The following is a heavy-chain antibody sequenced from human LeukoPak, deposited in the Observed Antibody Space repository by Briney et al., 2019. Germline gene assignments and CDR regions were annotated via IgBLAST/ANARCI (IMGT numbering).Heavy chain of an antibody. J-gene: IGHJ5*02. CDR1: GGSFSGYY. D-gene: IGHD1-1*01. Sequence: PSETLSLTCAVYGGSFSGYYWSWIRQPPGKGREWIGEINHSGSTNYNPSLKSRVTISVDTSKNQFSLKLSSVTAADTAVYYCARGDGNTVYYNSIDPWGQGTLVTVSS. CDR2: INHSGST. CDR3: ARGDGNTVYYNSIDP. V-gene: IGHV4-34*01.